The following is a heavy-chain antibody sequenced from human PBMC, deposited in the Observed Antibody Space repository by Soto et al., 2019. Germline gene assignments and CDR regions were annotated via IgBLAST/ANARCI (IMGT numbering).Heavy chain of an antibody. CDR2: ISGSGGST. J-gene: IGHJ6*02. V-gene: IGHV3-23*01. Sequence: GGSLRLSCAASGFTFSSYAMSWVRQAPGKGLEWVSAISGSGGSTYYADSVKGRFTISRDNSKNTLYLQMNSLSAEDTAVYYCAKGPPSRGVRLHYYYYYGMDVWGQGTTVTVSS. D-gene: IGHD2-8*01. CDR1: GFTFSSYA. CDR3: AKGPPSRGVRLHYYYYYGMDV.